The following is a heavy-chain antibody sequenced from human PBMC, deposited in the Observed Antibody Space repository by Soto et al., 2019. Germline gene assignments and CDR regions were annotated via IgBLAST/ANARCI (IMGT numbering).Heavy chain of an antibody. D-gene: IGHD3-10*01. Sequence: QVQLQESGPGLVKPSETLSLTCTVSGGSITSYYWSWIRQPPGKGLEWIGYIHNSGSTSSNPSLQSRVTISADVSKNQFSLDLRSVTAADTAVYYCARRWSGTDYWGHGTLVTVSS. CDR3: ARRWSGTDY. CDR2: IHNSGST. J-gene: IGHJ4*01. V-gene: IGHV4-59*01. CDR1: GGSITSYY.